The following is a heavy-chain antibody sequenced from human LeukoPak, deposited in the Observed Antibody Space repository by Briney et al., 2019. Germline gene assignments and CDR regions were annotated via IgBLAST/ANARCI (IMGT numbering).Heavy chain of an antibody. Sequence: SSETLSLTCTVSGGSMNSYYWTWIRQPAGKGLEWIGRIYSTGNTNYNPSLESRVTMSIDTSKNQFSLKLTSVTAADTAVYYCARERGNLRGDAFDIWGQGTMVTVSS. V-gene: IGHV4-4*07. CDR1: GGSMNSYY. CDR3: ARERGNLRGDAFDI. CDR2: IYSTGNT. D-gene: IGHD1-26*01. J-gene: IGHJ3*02.